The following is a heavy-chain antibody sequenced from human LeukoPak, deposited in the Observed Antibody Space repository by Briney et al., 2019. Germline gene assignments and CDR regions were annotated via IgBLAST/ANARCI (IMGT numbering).Heavy chain of an antibody. CDR1: DYSISSGYY. J-gene: IGHJ4*02. CDR2: IYTSGST. V-gene: IGHV4-61*02. Sequence: SETLSLTCTVSDYSISSGYYWSWIRQPAGKGLEWIGRIYTSGSTNYNPSLKSRVTISVDTSKNQFSLKLSSVTAADTAVYYCARRAGAYSHPYDYWGQGTLVTVSS. D-gene: IGHD4/OR15-4a*01. CDR3: ARRAGAYSHPYDY.